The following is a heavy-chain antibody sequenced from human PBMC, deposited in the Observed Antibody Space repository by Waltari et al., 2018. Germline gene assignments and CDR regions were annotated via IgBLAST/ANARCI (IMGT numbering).Heavy chain of an antibody. CDR3: ARPGAFVASRGNRFDY. D-gene: IGHD1-1*01. CDR1: GGSFSGYY. Sequence: QVQLQQWGAGLLKPSETLSLTCAVYGGSFSGYYWRWIRQPPGKGLAWIGEINHSGSTNYNPALKSRVIISVDTSKNQFSPKLSSVTAADTAVYFCARPGAFVASRGNRFDYWGQGTLVTVSS. J-gene: IGHJ4*02. CDR2: INHSGST. V-gene: IGHV4-34*01.